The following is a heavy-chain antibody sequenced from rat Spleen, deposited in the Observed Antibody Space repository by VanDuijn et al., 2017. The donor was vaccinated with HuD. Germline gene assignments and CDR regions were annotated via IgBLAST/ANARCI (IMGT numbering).Heavy chain of an antibody. Sequence: QVQLKESGPGLVKPSETLSLTCTVSGFSLNSYHVSWVRQPPGKGLEWMGVIWSNGGTDYNLAIKSRLSISRDTSKNQVFLKMNSLQTDDTGTYYCTRDHMMVVIRDWGQGVMVTVSS. J-gene: IGHJ2*01. CDR2: IWSNGGT. CDR1: GFSLNSYH. D-gene: IGHD1-12*02. V-gene: IGHV2-32*01. CDR3: TRDHMMVVIRD.